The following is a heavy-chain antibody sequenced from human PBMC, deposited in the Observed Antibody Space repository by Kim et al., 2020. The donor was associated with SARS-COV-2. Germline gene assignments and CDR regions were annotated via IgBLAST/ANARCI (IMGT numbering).Heavy chain of an antibody. V-gene: IGHV1-8*01. CDR2: MNPNSGNT. D-gene: IGHD4-17*01. CDR3: ARGLWTVTTSFPWYFDL. J-gene: IGHJ2*01. CDR1: GYTFTSYD. Sequence: ASVKVSCKASGYTFTSYDINWVRQATGQGLEWMGWMNPNSGNTGYAQKFQGRVTMTRNTSLRPAYMELGSRRSEETAVYYCARGLWTVTTSFPWYFDLWGRGTLVTVSS.